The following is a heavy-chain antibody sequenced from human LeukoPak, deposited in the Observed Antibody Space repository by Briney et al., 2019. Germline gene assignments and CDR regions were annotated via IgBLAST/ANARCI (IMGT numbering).Heavy chain of an antibody. CDR2: IYYSGST. CDR1: GGSISSSNYY. J-gene: IGHJ3*02. D-gene: IGHD3/OR15-3a*01. V-gene: IGHV4-39*01. CDR3: ASPVGEILGPKGLGI. Sequence: PSETLSLTCTVSGGSISSSNYYWGWIRQPPGKGLEWVGSIYYSGSTYYNPSLKSRVTISVDASKNQFSLKLGSVTAADTAVYYCASPVGEILGPKGLGIWGQGTMVTVSS.